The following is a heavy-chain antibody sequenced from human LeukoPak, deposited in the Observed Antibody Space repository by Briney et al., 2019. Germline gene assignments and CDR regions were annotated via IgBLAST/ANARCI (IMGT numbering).Heavy chain of an antibody. CDR3: AAYPSGSYYVTTFDY. D-gene: IGHD1-26*01. Sequence: GGSLRLSCAASGFTFSSYATSWVRQAPGKGLEWVSAISGSGGSTYYADSVKGRFTISRDNSKNTLYLQMNSLRAEDTAVYYCAAYPSGSYYVTTFDYWGQGTLVTVSS. CDR1: GFTFSSYA. V-gene: IGHV3-23*01. CDR2: ISGSGGST. J-gene: IGHJ4*02.